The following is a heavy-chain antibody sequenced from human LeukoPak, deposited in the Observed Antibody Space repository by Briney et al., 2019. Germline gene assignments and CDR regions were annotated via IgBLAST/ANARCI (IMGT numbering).Heavy chain of an antibody. V-gene: IGHV1-3*01. CDR2: INAGNGNT. D-gene: IGHD2-2*01. CDR1: GYTFTSYA. CDR3: GVLVGYCSSTSCPLRAFDI. J-gene: IGHJ3*02. Sequence: ASVKVSCKASGYTFTSYAMHWVRQVPGQRLEWMGWINAGNGNTKYSQKFQGRVTITRDTSASTAYMELSSLRSEDTAVYYCGVLVGYCSSTSCPLRAFDIWGQGTMVTVSS.